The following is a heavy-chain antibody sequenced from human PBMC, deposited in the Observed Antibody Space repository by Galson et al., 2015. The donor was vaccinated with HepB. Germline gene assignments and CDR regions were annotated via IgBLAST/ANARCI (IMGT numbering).Heavy chain of an antibody. CDR3: AREGGYSGYETYYYYMDV. Sequence: SVKVSCKASGGTFSSYAISWVRQAPGQGLEWMGRIIPILGIANYAQKFQGRVTITADKSTSTAYMELSSLRSEDTAVYYCAREGGYSGYETYYYYMDVWGKGTTVTVSS. CDR1: GGTFSSYA. V-gene: IGHV1-69*04. J-gene: IGHJ6*03. CDR2: IIPILGIA. D-gene: IGHD5-12*01.